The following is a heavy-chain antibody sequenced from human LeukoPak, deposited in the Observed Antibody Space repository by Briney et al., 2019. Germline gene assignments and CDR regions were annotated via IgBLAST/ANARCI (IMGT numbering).Heavy chain of an antibody. J-gene: IGHJ4*02. CDR2: INPNSGDT. Sequence: ASVKVSCKASGYTFTGYYLHWVRQAPGQGLEWVGWINPNSGDTNYAQKFQGRVTMTRDTSISTAYMELSRLRSDDTAVYFCARVYSSSLDYWGQGTLVTVSS. D-gene: IGHD6-6*01. CDR3: ARVYSSSLDY. V-gene: IGHV1-2*02. CDR1: GYTFTGYY.